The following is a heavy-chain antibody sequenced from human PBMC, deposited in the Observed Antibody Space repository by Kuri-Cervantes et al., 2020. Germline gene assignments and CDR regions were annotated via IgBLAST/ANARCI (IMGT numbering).Heavy chain of an antibody. CDR3: AKDLDSSSWSYSFDY. V-gene: IGHV3-7*01. CDR2: IKQDGSEK. D-gene: IGHD6-13*01. J-gene: IGHJ4*02. CDR1: GFTFSSYW. Sequence: GGSLRLSCAASGFTFSSYWMSWVRQAPGKGLEWVANIKQDGSEKYYVDSVKGRFTISRDNPRNTLYLQMNSLGAEDTAVYYCAKDLDSSSWSYSFDYWGQGALVTVSS.